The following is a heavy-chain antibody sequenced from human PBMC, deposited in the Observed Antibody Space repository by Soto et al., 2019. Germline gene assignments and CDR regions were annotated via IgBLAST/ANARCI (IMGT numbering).Heavy chain of an antibody. V-gene: IGHV1-18*01. CDR1: GYTFTSYG. Sequence: ASVKVSCKASGYTFTSYGISWVRQAPGQGLEWMGWISAYNGNTNYAQKLQGRVTMTTDTSTSTAYMELRSLRSDDTAVYYRASSSYDFWSGYSRIYGMDVWGQGTTVTVSS. CDR2: ISAYNGNT. D-gene: IGHD3-3*01. J-gene: IGHJ6*02. CDR3: ASSSYDFWSGYSRIYGMDV.